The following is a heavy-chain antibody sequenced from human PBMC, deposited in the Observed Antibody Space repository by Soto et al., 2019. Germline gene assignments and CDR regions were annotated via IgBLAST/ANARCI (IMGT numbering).Heavy chain of an antibody. V-gene: IGHV4-39*01. CDR2: IYFNGNT. CDR1: GVSISDTSCY. Sequence: QLQLQESGPGLVKPSETLSLTCNVSGVSISDTSCYWGWIRQPPGKGLEWIGTIYFNGNTFYNPSLKSRLTISVDTSKNQFSLRLPTVTAADTAVYDCAKQGAYWGQGTLVAVSS. D-gene: IGHD3-16*01. J-gene: IGHJ4*02. CDR3: AKQGAY.